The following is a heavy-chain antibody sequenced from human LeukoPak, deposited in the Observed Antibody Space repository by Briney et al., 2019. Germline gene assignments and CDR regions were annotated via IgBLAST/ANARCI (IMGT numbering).Heavy chain of an antibody. CDR3: AAAIAVAGEFDY. V-gene: IGHV1-58*02. CDR2: IVVGSGNT. D-gene: IGHD6-19*01. Sequence: GTSVKVSCKASGFTFTSSAMQWGRQARGQRLEWIGWIVVGSGNTNYAQKFQERVTITRDMSTSTAYMELSSLRSEDTAVYYCAAAIAVAGEFDYWGQGTLVTVSS. CDR1: GFTFTSSA. J-gene: IGHJ4*02.